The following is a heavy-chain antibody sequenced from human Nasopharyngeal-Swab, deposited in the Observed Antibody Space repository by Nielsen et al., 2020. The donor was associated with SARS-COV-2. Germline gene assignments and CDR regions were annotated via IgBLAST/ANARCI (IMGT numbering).Heavy chain of an antibody. CDR1: GDSVSSSSAA. V-gene: IGHV6-1*01. J-gene: IGHJ6*03. CDR2: TYYRSKWYN. CDR3: ARARGAYGDYYYYYYTDV. Sequence: QTLSLTCAISGDSVSSSSAAWNWIRQSPARGLEWLGRTYYRSKWYNDYAVSVKSRITINPDTSKNQFSLHLNSVTPEDTAVYYCARARGAYGDYYYYYYTDVWGKGTTVTVSS. D-gene: IGHD4-17*01.